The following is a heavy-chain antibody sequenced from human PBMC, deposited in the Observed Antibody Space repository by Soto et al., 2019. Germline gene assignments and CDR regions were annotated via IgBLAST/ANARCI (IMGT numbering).Heavy chain of an antibody. J-gene: IGHJ4*02. CDR3: ARHAKYYDILSGYYFDY. V-gene: IGHV5-51*01. Sequence: GESLKISCKGSGYSFTSYWIAWVRQMPGKGLEWMAIINPGDSETKYSPSFQGQVTISADKSINTAYLQWSSLKASDTAMYYCARHAKYYDILSGYYFDYWGQGNQVTLSS. CDR2: INPGDSET. CDR1: GYSFTSYW. D-gene: IGHD3-9*01.